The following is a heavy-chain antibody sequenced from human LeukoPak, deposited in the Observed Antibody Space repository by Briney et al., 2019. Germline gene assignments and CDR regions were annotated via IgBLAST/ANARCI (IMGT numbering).Heavy chain of an antibody. Sequence: PSETLSLTCAVYGGSFSGYYWSWIRQPPGKGLEWIGEINHSGSTNYNPSLKSRVTISVDTSKNQFSLKLSSVTAADTAVYYCARGLRFWSGYYPHASFDCWGQGTLVTVSS. CDR3: ARGLRFWSGYYPHASFDC. J-gene: IGHJ4*02. CDR1: GGSFSGYY. CDR2: INHSGST. V-gene: IGHV4-34*01. D-gene: IGHD3-3*01.